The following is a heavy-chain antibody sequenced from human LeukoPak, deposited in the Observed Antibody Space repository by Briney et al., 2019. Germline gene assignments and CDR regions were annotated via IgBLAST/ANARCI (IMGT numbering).Heavy chain of an antibody. J-gene: IGHJ6*03. CDR3: ANYGRNVHYYMDV. V-gene: IGHV4-4*09. CDR2: IYTSGST. D-gene: IGHD4-17*01. CDR1: GGSFDSKY. Sequence: SETLSLTCSVSGGSFDSKYWSWIRQPPGKGLEWIGYIYTSGSTNFNPSLRSRAAMSIDTSKNQFSLKVYSVTAADTAVYYCANYGRNVHYYMDVWGKGTTVIVSS.